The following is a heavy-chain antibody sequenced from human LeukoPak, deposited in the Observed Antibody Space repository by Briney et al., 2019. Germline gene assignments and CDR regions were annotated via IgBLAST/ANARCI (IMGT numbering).Heavy chain of an antibody. D-gene: IGHD3-3*01. V-gene: IGHV4-34*01. Sequence: PSETLSLTCAVYGGSFSGYYWSWIRQPPGKGLEWIGEINHSGSTNYNPSLKNRVTISVDTSKNQFSLTLSSVTAADTAVYYCARIGGRYYDFWSGYSDYWGQGTLVTVSS. J-gene: IGHJ4*02. CDR3: ARIGGRYYDFWSGYSDY. CDR2: INHSGST. CDR1: GGSFSGYY.